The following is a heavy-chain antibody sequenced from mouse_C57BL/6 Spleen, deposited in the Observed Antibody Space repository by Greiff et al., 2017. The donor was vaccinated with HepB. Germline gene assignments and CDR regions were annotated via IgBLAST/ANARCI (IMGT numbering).Heavy chain of an antibody. D-gene: IGHD3-1*01. V-gene: IGHV1-69*01. CDR3: ARGLSKDY. J-gene: IGHJ4*01. CDR1: GYTFTSYW. Sequence: QVQLQQSGAELVMPGASVKLSCKASGYTFTSYWMHWVKQRPGQGLEWIGEIDPSDSYTNYNQKFKGKSTLTVDKSSSTAYMQLSSLTSEDSAVYYCARGLSKDYWGQGTSVTVSS. CDR2: IDPSDSYT.